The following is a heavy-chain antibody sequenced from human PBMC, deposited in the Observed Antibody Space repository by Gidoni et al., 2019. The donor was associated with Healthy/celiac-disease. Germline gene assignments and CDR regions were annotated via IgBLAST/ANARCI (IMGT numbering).Heavy chain of an antibody. D-gene: IGHD6-13*01. CDR2: ISYDGSNK. Sequence: QVQLVESGGVVVQPGRSLRLSCAASGFTFSSYAIHWVRQAPGKGLEWVAVISYDGSNKYYEDSVKGRFTISRDNSKNTLYLQMNSLRAEDTAVYYCARSSYSSSWYVGGYYYYYMDVWGKGTTVTVSS. J-gene: IGHJ6*03. CDR3: ARSSYSSSWYVGGYYYYYMDV. V-gene: IGHV3-30-3*01. CDR1: GFTFSSYA.